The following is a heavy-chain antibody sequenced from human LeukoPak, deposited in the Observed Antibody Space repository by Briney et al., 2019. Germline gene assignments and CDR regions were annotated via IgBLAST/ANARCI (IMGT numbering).Heavy chain of an antibody. CDR2: IKTDGSTT. V-gene: IGHV3-74*01. Sequence: PGGSLRLSCAVSGFTFSSSWMHWVRQAPGKGLVWVSHIKTDGSTTAYADSVKGRFTISRDNAKNTLYLQMNSLRAEDTAVYFCARGGSDTAMAHDYWGQGTLVTVSS. J-gene: IGHJ4*02. D-gene: IGHD5-18*01. CDR1: GFTFSSSW. CDR3: ARGGSDTAMAHDY.